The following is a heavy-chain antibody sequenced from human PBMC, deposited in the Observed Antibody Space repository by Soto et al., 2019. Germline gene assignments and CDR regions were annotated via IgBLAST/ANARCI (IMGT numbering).Heavy chain of an antibody. CDR3: ARVGVFQNGYFFDY. CDR2: IYDIGST. Sequence: SETLSLTCTVSGGSISSSIYYWVWIRHPPGKGLEWIATIYDIGSTYYNPSLKSRVTISVDTSKNQFSLDLSSVTAADTAVYYCARVGVFQNGYFFDYWGQGTLVTVSS. CDR1: GGSISSSIYY. V-gene: IGHV4-39*01. D-gene: IGHD3-16*01. J-gene: IGHJ4*02.